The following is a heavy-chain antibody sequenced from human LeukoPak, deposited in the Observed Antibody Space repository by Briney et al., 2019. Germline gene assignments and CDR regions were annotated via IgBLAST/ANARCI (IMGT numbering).Heavy chain of an antibody. V-gene: IGHV5-51*01. CDR2: IYPGDSDT. CDR1: GYSFTSYW. D-gene: IGHD3-3*01. CDR3: ARLKGWSGYSYAFDI. Sequence: GESLKISCKGSGYSFTSYWIGWVRQMPGKGLEWMGIIYPGDSDTRYSPSFQGQVTISADKSISTAYLQWSSLKASDTAMYYCARLKGWSGYSYAFDIWGQGTMVTVSS. J-gene: IGHJ3*02.